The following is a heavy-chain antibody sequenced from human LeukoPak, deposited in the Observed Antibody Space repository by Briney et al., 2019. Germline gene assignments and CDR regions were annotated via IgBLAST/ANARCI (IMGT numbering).Heavy chain of an antibody. CDR3: ARSRSSSWNWFDP. CDR1: GGSISSTSYY. CDR2: IYYSGST. Sequence: PSETLSLTCTVSGGSISSTSYYWGWIRQPPGKGLEWIGSIYYSGSTYYNPSLKSRVTISVDTSKSQFSLKLSSVTAADTAVYYCARSRSSSWNWFDPWGQGTLVTVSS. D-gene: IGHD6-13*01. J-gene: IGHJ5*02. V-gene: IGHV4-39*01.